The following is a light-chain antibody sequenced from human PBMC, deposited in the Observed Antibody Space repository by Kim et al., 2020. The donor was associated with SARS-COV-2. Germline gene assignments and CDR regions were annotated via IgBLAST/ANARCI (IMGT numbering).Light chain of an antibody. V-gene: IGKV3-15*01. Sequence: SVSPGDRVTLSSRASQSVARLAWYQQKPGQAPRLLIRGALSRATGIPARFSGSRSETEFTLTISSLQSEDFAVYYCQQYNEWPSTFGQGTRLEIK. CDR2: GAL. J-gene: IGKJ5*01. CDR3: QQYNEWPST. CDR1: QSVARL.